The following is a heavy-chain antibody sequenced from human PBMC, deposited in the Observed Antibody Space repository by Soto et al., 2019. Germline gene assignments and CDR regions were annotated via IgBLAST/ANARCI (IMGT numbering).Heavy chain of an antibody. CDR3: ARVFTAAGTVEIDK. CDR1: GYTFSTFG. D-gene: IGHD6-13*01. V-gene: IGHV1-18*01. Sequence: QVQLVQSGAEVKKPGASVRLSCKPSGYTFSTFGITWVRQAPGQGLEWMGWINTDNGDTNYAKNFQGRVTMTTDTGTNTVYMELRTLRDDDTGGYYFARVFTAAGTVEIDKWGQGPPVTVSS. J-gene: IGHJ4*02. CDR2: INTDNGDT.